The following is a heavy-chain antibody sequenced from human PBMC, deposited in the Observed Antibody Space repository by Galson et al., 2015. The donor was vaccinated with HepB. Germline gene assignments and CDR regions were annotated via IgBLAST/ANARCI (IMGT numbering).Heavy chain of an antibody. CDR1: GYTFTSYA. D-gene: IGHD2-15*01. Sequence: SVKVSCKASGYTFTSYAMHWVRQASGQRLEWMGWINAGNGNTKYSQKFQGRVTITRDTSASTAYMELSSLRSEDTAVYYCARSHCSGGSCYLEMNWFDPWGQGTLVTVSS. CDR3: ARSHCSGGSCYLEMNWFDP. J-gene: IGHJ5*02. V-gene: IGHV1-3*01. CDR2: INAGNGNT.